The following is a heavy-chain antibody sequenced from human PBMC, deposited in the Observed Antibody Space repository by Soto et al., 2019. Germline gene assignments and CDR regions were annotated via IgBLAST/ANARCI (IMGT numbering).Heavy chain of an antibody. D-gene: IGHD2-8*01. CDR2: IYSSGST. J-gene: IGHJ5*02. Sequence: SETLSLTCTVSGASVTGGSYRWTWIRQPPGKGLEWIGYIYSSGSTKYNPSLKSRVTILMDTSKNQFSLKLNSVTTADTAVYYCAKRVYGPFDVWGQGSLVTVSS. CDR1: GASVTGGSYR. CDR3: AKRVYGPFDV. V-gene: IGHV4-61*01.